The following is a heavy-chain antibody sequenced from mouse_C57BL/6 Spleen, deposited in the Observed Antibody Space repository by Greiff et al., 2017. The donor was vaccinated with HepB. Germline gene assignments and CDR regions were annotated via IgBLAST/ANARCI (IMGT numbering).Heavy chain of an antibody. J-gene: IGHJ2*01. CDR1: GYTFTDYY. CDR3: ARSDYYGSSSYYVDY. CDR2: INPYNGGT. D-gene: IGHD1-1*01. V-gene: IGHV1-19*01. Sequence: EVQLQQSGPVLVKPGASVKMSCKASGYTFTDYYMNWVKQSHGKSLEWIGVINPYNGGTSYNQKFKGKATLTVDKSSSTAYMELNSLTSEDSAVYYCARSDYYGSSSYYVDYWGQGTTLTVSS.